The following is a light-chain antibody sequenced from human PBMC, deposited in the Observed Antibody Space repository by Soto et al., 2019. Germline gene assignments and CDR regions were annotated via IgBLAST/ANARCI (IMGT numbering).Light chain of an antibody. V-gene: IGKV3-20*01. CDR1: QSVSTND. CDR3: QQYDNSPLT. CDR2: ATS. Sequence: EIVLTQSPGTLSLSPGERVTLSCRASQSVSTNDLLWYQQKPGQAPRLLIYATSNRATGIPDRFSGSGSGTDFTLTIRRLEPEDFAVYYCQQYDNSPLTFGGGTKVEVK. J-gene: IGKJ4*01.